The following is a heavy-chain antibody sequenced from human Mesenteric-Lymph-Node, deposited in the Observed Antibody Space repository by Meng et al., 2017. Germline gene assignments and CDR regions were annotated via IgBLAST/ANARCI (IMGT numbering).Heavy chain of an antibody. CDR3: AKRLIAVAGRGSYYYYGIDL. Sequence: GGSLRLSCVASGFTFSRYDLTWVRQSPGKGLEWVSTITGSGGRTDYADSVKGRFTISKDNSQSTLYLRMDSLRAEDTAVYYCAKRLIAVAGRGSYYYYGIDLWGLGTTVTVSS. J-gene: IGHJ6*02. D-gene: IGHD6-19*01. CDR1: GFTFSRYD. CDR2: ITGSGGRT. V-gene: IGHV3-23*01.